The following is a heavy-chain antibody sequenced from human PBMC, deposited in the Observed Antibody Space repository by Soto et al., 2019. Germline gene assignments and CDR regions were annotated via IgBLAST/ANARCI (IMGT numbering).Heavy chain of an antibody. V-gene: IGHV1-18*01. D-gene: IGHD3-3*01. CDR1: GYTFTSYG. CDR2: ISAYNGNT. J-gene: IGHJ4*02. Sequence: ASVKVSCKASGYTFTSYGISWVRQAPGQGLEWMGWISAYNGNTNYAQKLQGRVTMTTDTSTSTAYMELRSLRSDDTAVYYCALDRVGAAPQILFDYCGQGTLVPVSS. CDR3: ALDRVGAAPQILFDY.